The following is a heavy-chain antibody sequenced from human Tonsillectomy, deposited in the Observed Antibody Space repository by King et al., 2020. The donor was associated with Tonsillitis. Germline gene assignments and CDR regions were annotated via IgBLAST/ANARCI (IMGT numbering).Heavy chain of an antibody. V-gene: IGHV1-46*02. CDR2: IDPVDGST. CDR3: ARSTDVVAVIHARPYGVDV. Sequence: VQLVESGAEVKKPGASVRVSCKASGYTFNKYYILWVRQAPGQRLEWMGKIDPVDGSTDNAQKFQGRVTVTRDMSTSTVYMDLRRLTSEDTAVYYCARSTDVVAVIHARPYGVDVWGQGTTVIVSS. J-gene: IGHJ6*02. D-gene: IGHD1-1*01. CDR1: GYTFNKYY.